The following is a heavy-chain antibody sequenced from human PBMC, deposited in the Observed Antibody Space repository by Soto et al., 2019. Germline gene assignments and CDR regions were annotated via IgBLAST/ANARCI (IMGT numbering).Heavy chain of an antibody. J-gene: IGHJ6*02. D-gene: IGHD2-15*01. Sequence: GASVKVSCKASGYTFISHGISWVRQAPGQGLEWMGWISGKNGNTNYAQKLQGRVTLTTDTSTSTAYMELRILRSDDTAVYYCARVSSSIVVVPDYGMDVWGQGTTVTVSS. CDR1: GYTFISHG. V-gene: IGHV1-18*04. CDR2: ISGKNGNT. CDR3: ARVSSSIVVVPDYGMDV.